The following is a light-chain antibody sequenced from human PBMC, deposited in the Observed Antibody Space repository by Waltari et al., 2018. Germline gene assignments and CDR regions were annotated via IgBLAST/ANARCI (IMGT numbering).Light chain of an antibody. CDR2: KNS. Sequence: QSVLTQPPSASETPGPRATFSCSGGSSNIGTPSVFCYQRLPGMAPKLLIYKNSQRPSGVPDRISGFRSGSSASLVISGLRSEDEADYFCAVWDDSLSTWMFGGGTKLTVL. V-gene: IGLV1-47*01. CDR1: SSNIGTPS. J-gene: IGLJ3*02. CDR3: AVWDDSLSTWM.